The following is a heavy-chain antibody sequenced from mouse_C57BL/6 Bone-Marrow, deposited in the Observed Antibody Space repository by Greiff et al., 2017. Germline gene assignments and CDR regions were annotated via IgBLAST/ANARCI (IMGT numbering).Heavy chain of an antibody. J-gene: IGHJ3*01. Sequence: VQLQQSGAELARPGASVKMSCKASGYTFTSYTMHWVKQRPGQGLEWIGYINPSSGYTKSNQKFKDKATLTADKSSSTAYMQLSSLTSEDSAVYYCARSGGAMVTTRGAWFAYWGQGTLVTVSA. D-gene: IGHD2-2*01. CDR2: INPSSGYT. CDR1: GYTFTSYT. CDR3: ARSGGAMVTTRGAWFAY. V-gene: IGHV1-4*01.